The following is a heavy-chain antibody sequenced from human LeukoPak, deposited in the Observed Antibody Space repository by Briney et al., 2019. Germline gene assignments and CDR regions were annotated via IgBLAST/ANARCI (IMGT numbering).Heavy chain of an antibody. D-gene: IGHD1-26*01. CDR1: GYTLTELS. J-gene: IGHJ6*02. V-gene: IGHV1-46*01. CDR3: ARAVGATLNYGMDV. Sequence: VASVKVSCKVSGYTLTELSMHWVRQAPGQGLEWMGIINPSGGSTSYAQKFQGRVTMTRDTSTSTVYMELSSLRSEDTAVYYCARAVGATLNYGMDVWGQGTTVTVSS. CDR2: INPSGGST.